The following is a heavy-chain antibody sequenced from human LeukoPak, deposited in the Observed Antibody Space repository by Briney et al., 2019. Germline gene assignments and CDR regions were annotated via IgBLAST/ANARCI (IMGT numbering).Heavy chain of an antibody. CDR2: INHSGST. Sequence: SETLSLTCAVYGGSFSGYYWSWIRQPPGKGLEWIGEINHSGSTNYNPSLKSRVTISVDTSKNQFSLKLSSVTAADTAVYYCARRAGSYYFGPLLYNWFDPWGQGTLVTVSS. CDR3: ARRAGSYYFGPLLYNWFDP. J-gene: IGHJ5*02. V-gene: IGHV4-34*01. D-gene: IGHD3-10*01. CDR1: GGSFSGYY.